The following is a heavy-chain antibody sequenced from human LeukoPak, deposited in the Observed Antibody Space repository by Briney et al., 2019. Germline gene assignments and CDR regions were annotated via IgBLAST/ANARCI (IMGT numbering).Heavy chain of an antibody. Sequence: GGSLRLSCAASGFTFSSYSMNWVRQAPGKGLDWVSYISSSSSTIYYADSVKGRFTISRDNAKNSLYLQMNSLRAEDTAVYYCVRAGDGIRYFDWLPSAGAFDIWGQGTMVTVSS. V-gene: IGHV3-48*01. J-gene: IGHJ3*02. CDR3: VRAGDGIRYFDWLPSAGAFDI. CDR1: GFTFSSYS. CDR2: ISSSSSTI. D-gene: IGHD3-9*01.